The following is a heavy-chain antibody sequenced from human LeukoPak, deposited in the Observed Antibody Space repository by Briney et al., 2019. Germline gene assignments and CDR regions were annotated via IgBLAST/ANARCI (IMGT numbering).Heavy chain of an antibody. CDR3: AKALLDGYKEEYYFDY. CDR1: GFTFSSYS. J-gene: IGHJ4*02. CDR2: ISSSSSYI. V-gene: IGHV3-21*01. D-gene: IGHD5-24*01. Sequence: GGSLRLSCAASGFTFSSYSMNWVRQAPGKGLEWVSSISSSSSYIYYADSVKGRFTISRDNSKNTLYLQMNSLRAEDTAVYYCAKALLDGYKEEYYFDYWGQGTLVTVSS.